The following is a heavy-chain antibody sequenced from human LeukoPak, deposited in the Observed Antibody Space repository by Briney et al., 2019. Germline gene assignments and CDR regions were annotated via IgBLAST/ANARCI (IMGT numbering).Heavy chain of an antibody. Sequence: SETLSLTCAVYGGSFSGYYWGWIRQPPGKGLEWIGEINHSGSTNYNPSLKSRVTISVDTSKNQFSLKLSSVTAADTAVYYCARRCQGPEVGIAVAGTGYYYYGMDVWGQGTTVTVSS. CDR2: INHSGST. CDR3: ARRCQGPEVGIAVAGTGYYYYGMDV. D-gene: IGHD6-19*01. CDR1: GGSFSGYY. V-gene: IGHV4-34*01. J-gene: IGHJ6*02.